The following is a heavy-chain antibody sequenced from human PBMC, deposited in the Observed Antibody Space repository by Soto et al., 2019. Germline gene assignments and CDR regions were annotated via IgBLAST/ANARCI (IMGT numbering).Heavy chain of an antibody. CDR1: GYTFTAYA. D-gene: IGHD6-19*01. CDR2: INAGNGNT. J-gene: IGHJ4*02. CDR3: ARAVAVPADFDY. Sequence: QVQLVQSGAEEKKPGASVKVSCKASGYTFTAYAMHWVRQAPGQRLEWMGWINAGNGNTKYSQKLQGRVTITRDTSASTAYRELSSLRSEDTAVYYCARAVAVPADFDYWGQGTLVTVSS. V-gene: IGHV1-3*05.